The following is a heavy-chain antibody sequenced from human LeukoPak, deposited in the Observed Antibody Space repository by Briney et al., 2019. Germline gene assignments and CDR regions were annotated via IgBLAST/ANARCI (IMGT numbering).Heavy chain of an antibody. CDR3: AREGDDIVVVPTAMMRHYNWFDP. J-gene: IGHJ5*02. D-gene: IGHD2-2*01. CDR2: INHSGST. CDR1: GYSISSGYY. Sequence: SETLSLTCTVSGYSISSGYYCSWIRQPPGKGLEWIGEINHSGSTNYNPSLKSRLTMSVDTSKNQFSLKLSSVTAADTAVYYCAREGDDIVVVPTAMMRHYNWFDPWGQGTLVTVSS. V-gene: IGHV4-38-2*02.